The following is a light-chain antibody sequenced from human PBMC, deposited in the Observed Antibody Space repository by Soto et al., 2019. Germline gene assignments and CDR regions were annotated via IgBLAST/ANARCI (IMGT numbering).Light chain of an antibody. CDR2: GTS. V-gene: IGKV3-20*01. CDR1: QPITTSS. Sequence: ELVLTQSPGTRSLSPGERGTLSCRAGQPITTSSLAWYQQRPGQAHRLLLFGTSTRASDTPDRFSGSGSGTDFTLSITILEPEDFAVSYFQQYGTSPIQFVGGNRLAIK. CDR3: QQYGTSPIQ. J-gene: IGKJ4*01.